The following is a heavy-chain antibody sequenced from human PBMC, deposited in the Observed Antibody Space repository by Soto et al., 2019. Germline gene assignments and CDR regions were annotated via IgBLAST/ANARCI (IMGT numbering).Heavy chain of an antibody. D-gene: IGHD6-13*01. CDR1: GYTFTSYG. Sequence: ASVKVSCKASGYTFTSYGISWVRQAPGQGLEWMGWISAYNGNTNYAQKLQGRVTMTTDTSTSTAYMELRRLRSDDTAVYYCASGDGSSWSVPQYDFDYWGQGTLVTVSS. CDR2: ISAYNGNT. V-gene: IGHV1-18*01. J-gene: IGHJ4*02. CDR3: ASGDGSSWSVPQYDFDY.